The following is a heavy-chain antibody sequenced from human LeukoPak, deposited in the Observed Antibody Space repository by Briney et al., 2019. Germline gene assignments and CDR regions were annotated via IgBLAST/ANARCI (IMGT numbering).Heavy chain of an antibody. Sequence: SETLSLTCTVSGGSFSSGGYYWSWIRELPGKDLEWIGYIYYSGSTYYNPSLKSRVTISVDTSKNQFSLKLSSVTAADTAVYYCARDSLGYCSSTSCPPDYWGQGTLVTVSS. V-gene: IGHV4-31*03. J-gene: IGHJ4*02. CDR2: IYYSGST. D-gene: IGHD2-2*01. CDR1: GGSFSSGGYY. CDR3: ARDSLGYCSSTSCPPDY.